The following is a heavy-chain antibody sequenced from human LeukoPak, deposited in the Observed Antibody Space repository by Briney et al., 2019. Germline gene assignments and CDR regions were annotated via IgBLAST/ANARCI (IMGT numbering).Heavy chain of an antibody. J-gene: IGHJ4*02. CDR1: GGSFSGYY. CDR3: AQETAAAGSFIAINDY. V-gene: IGHV4-34*01. Sequence: SETLSLTCAVYGGSFSGYYWSWIRQPPGKGLEWIGEINDSESTNYNPSLKSRVTISVDTSKKQFSLKLRSVTAADTAIYYCAQETAAAGSFIAINDYWGQGTLVTVSS. CDR2: INDSEST. D-gene: IGHD6-13*01.